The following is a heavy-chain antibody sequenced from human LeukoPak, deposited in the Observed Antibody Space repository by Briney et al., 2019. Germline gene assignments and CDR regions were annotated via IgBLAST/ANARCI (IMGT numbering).Heavy chain of an antibody. CDR3: ASGILTGLDYFDY. Sequence: SETLSLTCTVSGGSISSGSYYWSWIRQPAGKGLEWIGRIYTSGSTNYNPSLKSRVTISVDTSKNQFSLKLSSVTAADTAVYYCASGILTGLDYFDYWGQGTLVTVSS. CDR1: GGSISSGSYY. D-gene: IGHD3-9*01. V-gene: IGHV4-61*02. J-gene: IGHJ4*02. CDR2: IYTSGST.